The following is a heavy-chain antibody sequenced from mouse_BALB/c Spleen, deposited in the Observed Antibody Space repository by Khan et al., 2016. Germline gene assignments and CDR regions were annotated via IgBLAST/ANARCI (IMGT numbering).Heavy chain of an antibody. Sequence: QVQLQQSGAELMKPGASVKISCKATGYTFSSYWIEWVKQRPGHGLEWIGEILPGSGSTNYNEKFKGKATFTADTSSNTAYMQLSSLTSEDSAVYYCAYGNYAMDYWGQGTSVTVSS. CDR2: ILPGSGST. CDR1: GYTFSSYW. D-gene: IGHD2-1*01. J-gene: IGHJ4*01. CDR3: AYGNYAMDY. V-gene: IGHV1-9*01.